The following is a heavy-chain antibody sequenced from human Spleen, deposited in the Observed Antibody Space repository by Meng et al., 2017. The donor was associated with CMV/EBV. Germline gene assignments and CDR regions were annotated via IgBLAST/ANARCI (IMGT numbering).Heavy chain of an antibody. CDR3: AIAASYYGMDV. D-gene: IGHD5-18*01. CDR2: INHSGST. V-gene: IGHV4-34*01. CDR1: GGSFSDYY. Sequence: SETLSLTCAVYGGSFSDYYWSWIRQPPGKGLEWIGEINHSGSTNYNPSLKSRVTISVDTSKNQFSLKLSSVTAADTAVYYCAIAASYYGMDVWGQGTTVTVSS. J-gene: IGHJ6*02.